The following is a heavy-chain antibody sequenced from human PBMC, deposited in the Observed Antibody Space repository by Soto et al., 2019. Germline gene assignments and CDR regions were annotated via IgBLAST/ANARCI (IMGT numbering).Heavy chain of an antibody. Sequence: SETLSLTCAVSGGSISSGYWWGWVRQPPGKGLEWIGEISRGGNPNYNPSLKSRVTISVDTSNNEFSLRLNSVTAADTAVYYCVRNADFCSDFWGQGTMVTVYS. CDR1: GGSISSGYW. CDR2: ISRGGNP. CDR3: VRNADFCSDF. D-gene: IGHD2-2*01. J-gene: IGHJ4*02. V-gene: IGHV4-4*02.